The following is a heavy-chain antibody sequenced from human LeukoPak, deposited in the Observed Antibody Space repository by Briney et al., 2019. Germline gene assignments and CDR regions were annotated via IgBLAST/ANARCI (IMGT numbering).Heavy chain of an antibody. J-gene: IGHJ4*02. Sequence: GGSLRLSCAASGFTFSSFAMSWVRQAPGKGLEWVSTISGSGGSTNYADSVKGRFTFSRDNSKNTLYLQMNSLRAEDTAVYYCAKDLPDYGDYIEGYWGQGTLITVSS. CDR2: ISGSGGST. V-gene: IGHV3-23*01. D-gene: IGHD4-17*01. CDR1: GFTFSSFA. CDR3: AKDLPDYGDYIEGY.